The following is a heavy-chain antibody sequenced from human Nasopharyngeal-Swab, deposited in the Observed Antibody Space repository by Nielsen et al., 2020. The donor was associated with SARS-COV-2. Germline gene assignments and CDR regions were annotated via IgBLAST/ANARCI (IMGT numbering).Heavy chain of an antibody. CDR3: AKGRRDAYYLRD. CDR1: GFTFSSYG. CDR2: ISDDGSID. Sequence: GGSLRLSCVGSGFTFSSYGMHWVRQAPGKGLEWVAVISDDGSIDYFADSVKGRLTIARDNSKNTVYLQMNRLRAEDTAVYYCAKGRRDAYYLRDWGQGALVTVSS. V-gene: IGHV3-30*18. D-gene: IGHD5-24*01. J-gene: IGHJ4*02.